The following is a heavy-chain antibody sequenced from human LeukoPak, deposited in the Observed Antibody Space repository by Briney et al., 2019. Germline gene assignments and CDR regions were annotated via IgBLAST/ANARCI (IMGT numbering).Heavy chain of an antibody. CDR3: ARYGAANDD. J-gene: IGHJ4*02. V-gene: IGHV5-51*01. D-gene: IGHD6-13*01. CDR2: IYPSDSDT. Sequence: GESLRISCKGSGYSFTNYWIGWVRQMPGKGLEWMGIIYPSDSDTRYSPSFQGQVTISADKSINTAYLQWSSLEASDTAMYYCARYGAANDDWGQGTLVTVSS. CDR1: GYSFTNYW.